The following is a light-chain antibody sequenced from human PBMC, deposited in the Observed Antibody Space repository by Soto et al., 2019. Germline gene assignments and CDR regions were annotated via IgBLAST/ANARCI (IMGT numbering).Light chain of an antibody. Sequence: DIQMTQSPSSLSASVGDRVTFTWQASQDISNSLNWYQQKPGKAPKLLIYDASNLEVGVPIRFRGSGSGTEFTFTIRSLQPEDFATYYCQQYDSLPPTFGLGTRLEMK. CDR2: DAS. V-gene: IGKV1-33*01. J-gene: IGKJ2*01. CDR3: QQYDSLPPT. CDR1: QDISNS.